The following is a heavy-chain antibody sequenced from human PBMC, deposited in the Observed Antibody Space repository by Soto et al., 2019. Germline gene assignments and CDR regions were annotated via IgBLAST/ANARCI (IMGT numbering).Heavy chain of an antibody. CDR1: GYIFTNFY. CDR3: AREAPSTGAFDI. D-gene: IGHD2-8*02. CDR2: IFPNGDRT. J-gene: IGHJ3*02. V-gene: IGHV1-46*01. Sequence: QVQLGQSGAELKKPGASVKISCKSSGYIFTNFYLHWVRQAPGQGLEWMGVIFPNGDRTSYAQSFQGRVAMTSDTSTSTGQMELSSLTCEDTAVYFCAREAPSTGAFDIWVQGTMVTVSS.